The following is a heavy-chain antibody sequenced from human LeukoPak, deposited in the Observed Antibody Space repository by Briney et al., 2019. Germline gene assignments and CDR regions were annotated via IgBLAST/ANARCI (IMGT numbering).Heavy chain of an antibody. CDR1: GYSFPTYW. V-gene: IGHV5-51*01. Sequence: GESLKISCKGSGYSFPTYWIAWVRQMPGKGLEWMGIIYPDGSNIRYSPSFQGQVTISADKSISTAYLQWSSLKASDTAMYYCTRPPSRGYSSSFEYWGQGTLVTVSS. CDR3: TRPPSRGYSSSFEY. CDR2: IYPDGSNI. D-gene: IGHD2-2*03. J-gene: IGHJ4*02.